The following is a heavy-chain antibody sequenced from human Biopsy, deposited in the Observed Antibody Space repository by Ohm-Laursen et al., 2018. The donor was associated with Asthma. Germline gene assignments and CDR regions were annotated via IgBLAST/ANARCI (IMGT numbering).Heavy chain of an antibody. CDR1: GFSLSNFA. J-gene: IGHJ3*02. V-gene: IGHV3-30*01. D-gene: IGHD1-1*01. CDR2: ISKDASTQ. CDR3: VRDGTDDALDI. Sequence: SLRLSCAASGFSLSNFAIHWVRQAPGKGLEWVGVISKDASTQDYADSVKGRFTMARDNSKNTLDLQMNSLREEDTAVYYCVRDGTDDALDIWGQGTMVIVSS.